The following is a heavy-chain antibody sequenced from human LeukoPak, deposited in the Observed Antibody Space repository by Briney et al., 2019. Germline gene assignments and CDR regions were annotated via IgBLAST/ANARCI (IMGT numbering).Heavy chain of an antibody. CDR3: ASLPTGSNNWLDT. D-gene: IGHD7-27*01. V-gene: IGHV4-4*07. J-gene: IGHJ5*02. Sequence: SETLSLTRTVSGVSISSYYWSWIRQPAGKGREWIGRIYTSGSTNYNPSLKSRVTISVDASKTHVPLNLSSVTGAHTSVFYCASLPTGSNNWLDTWGQGTLVTVSS. CDR1: GVSISSYY. CDR2: IYTSGST.